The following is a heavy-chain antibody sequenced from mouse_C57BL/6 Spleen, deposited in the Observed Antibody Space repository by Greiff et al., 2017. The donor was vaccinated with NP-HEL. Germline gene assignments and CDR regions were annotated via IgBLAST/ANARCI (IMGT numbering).Heavy chain of an antibody. CDR1: GYAFTNYL. Sequence: QVQLQQSGAELVRPGTSVKVSCKASGYAFTNYLIEWVKQRPGQGLEWIGVINPGSGGTNYNEKFKGKATLTADKSSSTAYMQLSSLTSEDSAVYFCAITTVVAIDYWGQGTTLTVSS. CDR3: AITTVVAIDY. V-gene: IGHV1-54*01. D-gene: IGHD1-1*01. CDR2: INPGSGGT. J-gene: IGHJ2*01.